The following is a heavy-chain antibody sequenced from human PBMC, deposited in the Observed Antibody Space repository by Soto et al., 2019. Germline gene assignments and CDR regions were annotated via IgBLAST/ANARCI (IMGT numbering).Heavy chain of an antibody. Sequence: ASVKVSCKTSGYTFINFGITWVRQAPGQGLEWMGWINPNSGGTNYAQKFQGRVTMTRDTSISTAYMELSRLRSDDTAVYYCASGRLYDILTGSFDYWGQGTLVTVSS. CDR3: ASGRLYDILTGSFDY. J-gene: IGHJ4*02. CDR1: GYTFINFG. CDR2: INPNSGGT. D-gene: IGHD3-9*01. V-gene: IGHV1-2*02.